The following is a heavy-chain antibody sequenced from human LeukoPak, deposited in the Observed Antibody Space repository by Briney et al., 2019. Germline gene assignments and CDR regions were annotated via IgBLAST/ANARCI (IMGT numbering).Heavy chain of an antibody. CDR1: GGSISSYY. V-gene: IGHV4-59*01. D-gene: IGHD3-16*01. CDR2: IYYSGGT. Sequence: ETSETLSLTCTVSGGSISSYYWNWIRQPPGKGLEWIGYIYYSGGTNYNPSLKSRVTISVDTSKNQFSLKLSSVTAADTAVYYCASLGDYYFDYWGQGTLVTVPS. CDR3: ASLGDYYFDY. J-gene: IGHJ4*02.